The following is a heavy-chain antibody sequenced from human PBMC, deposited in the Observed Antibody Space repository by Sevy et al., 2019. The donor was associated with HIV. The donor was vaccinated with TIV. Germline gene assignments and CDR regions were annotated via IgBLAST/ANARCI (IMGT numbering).Heavy chain of an antibody. J-gene: IGHJ6*02. CDR2: ISYDGSNK. Sequence: GGSLRLSCAASGFTFSSYAMHWVRQAPGKGLEWMAVISYDGSNKYYADSVTGRFTISRDNSKNTLYLQMNSLRAEDTAVYYCARVKSGGRGATVIAYYYYGMDVWGQGTTVTVSS. D-gene: IGHD4-4*01. CDR1: GFTFSSYA. CDR3: ARVKSGGRGATVIAYYYYGMDV. V-gene: IGHV3-30-3*01.